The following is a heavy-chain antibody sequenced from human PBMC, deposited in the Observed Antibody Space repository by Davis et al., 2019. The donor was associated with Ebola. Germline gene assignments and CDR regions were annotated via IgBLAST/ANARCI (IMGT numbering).Heavy chain of an antibody. V-gene: IGHV1-18*01. CDR2: ISAYNGNT. CDR3: ARVPVSRITMIVVGPGSSWYFDY. Sequence: AASVKVSCKASGYTFTSYGISWVRQAPGQGLEWMGWISAYNGNTNYAQKLQGRVTMTTDTSTSTAYMELRSLRSDDTAVYYCARVPVSRITMIVVGPGSSWYFDYWGQGTLVTVSS. J-gene: IGHJ4*02. D-gene: IGHD3-22*01. CDR1: GYTFTSYG.